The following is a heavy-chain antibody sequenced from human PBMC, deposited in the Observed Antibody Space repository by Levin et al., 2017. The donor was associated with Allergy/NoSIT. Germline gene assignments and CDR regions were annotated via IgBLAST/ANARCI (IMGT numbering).Heavy chain of an antibody. CDR3: ARDRLAYCGGDCYLGY. J-gene: IGHJ4*02. V-gene: IGHV3-48*02. CDR2: ISSSSSTI. CDR1: GFTFSSYS. D-gene: IGHD2-21*02. Sequence: GESLKISCAASGFTFSSYSMNWVRQAPGKGLEWVSYISSSSSTIYYADSVKGRFTISRDNAKNSLYLQMNSLRDEDTAVYYCARDRLAYCGGDCYLGYWGQGTLVTVSS.